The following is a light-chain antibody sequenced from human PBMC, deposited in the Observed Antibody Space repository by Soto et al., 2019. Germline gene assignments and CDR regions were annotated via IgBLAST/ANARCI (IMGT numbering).Light chain of an antibody. CDR3: ASYTNTNTPVL. J-gene: IGLJ2*01. V-gene: IGLV2-14*01. CDR1: SSDVGGYNY. Sequence: QSALTQPASVSGSPGQSITISCTGTSSDVGGYNYVSWYQQHPGKARKLMIYEVSNRPSGVSSRFSGSKSVNTASLTISGLQAEDEADYYCASYTNTNTPVLFGGGTKVTVL. CDR2: EVS.